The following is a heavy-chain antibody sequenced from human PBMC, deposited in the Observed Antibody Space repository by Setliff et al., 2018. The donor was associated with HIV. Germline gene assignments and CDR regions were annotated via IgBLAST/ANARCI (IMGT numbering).Heavy chain of an antibody. D-gene: IGHD3-3*01. CDR2: INPDSGDT. J-gene: IGHJ4*02. CDR3: ARASIDFWSGFYH. Sequence: ASVKVSCKASGYSFTGYYMHWVRQAPGQGLEWMGWINPDSGDTNYAQKFQGRVTLTRDTSISTAYMELSSLRSDDAAVFYCARASIDFWSGFYHWGQGTLVTVYS. V-gene: IGHV1-2*02. CDR1: GYSFTGYY.